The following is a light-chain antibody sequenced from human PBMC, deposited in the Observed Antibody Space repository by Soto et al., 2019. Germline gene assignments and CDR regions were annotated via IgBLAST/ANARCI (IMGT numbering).Light chain of an antibody. CDR1: QSLTRW. CDR3: QKGNSLPPFT. Sequence: DVQMTQSPSSVSASVGDRVTITCWASQSLTRWLAWYQQKPGQAPKLLIHSASTLHSGVSSRFSGSGSGTDFTLTINNLQPEDVATYFCQKGNSLPPFTFGPGTRVDI. V-gene: IGKV1D-12*01. J-gene: IGKJ3*01. CDR2: SAS.